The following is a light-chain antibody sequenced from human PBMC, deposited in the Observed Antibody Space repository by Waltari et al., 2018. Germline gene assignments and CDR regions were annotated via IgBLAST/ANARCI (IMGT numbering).Light chain of an antibody. J-gene: IGKJ1*01. CDR1: QSLLHSNGNTY. CDR2: GGS. CDR3: VQAIAFPWT. V-gene: IGKV2-40*01. Sequence: DIVMTQTSLSLPITPGEPASISCRSSQSLLHSNGNTYLHWYLQKPGQSPQLLIYGGSNQAFGVPDGFSGKGSGTDCKLKISKVEAEDVGVYYCVQAIAFPWTVGRGTKVEIK.